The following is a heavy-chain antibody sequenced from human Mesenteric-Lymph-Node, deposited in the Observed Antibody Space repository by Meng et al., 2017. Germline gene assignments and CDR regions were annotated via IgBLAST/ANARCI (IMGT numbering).Heavy chain of an antibody. CDR2: VGYDGRSI. J-gene: IGHJ4*02. D-gene: IGHD3-16*01. CDR1: GFTFSRFG. Sequence: GESLKISCAASGFTFSRFGIHWVRQAPGKGLGWVAVVGYDGRSIYYGDSVKGRFTISRDKSNDAVYLQMNSLRAEDTALYYCGRDGGAPEYWGLGTLVTVSS. CDR3: GRDGGAPEY. V-gene: IGHV3-33*01.